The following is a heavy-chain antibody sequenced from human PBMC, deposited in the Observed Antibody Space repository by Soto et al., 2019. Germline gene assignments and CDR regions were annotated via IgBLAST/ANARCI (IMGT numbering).Heavy chain of an antibody. J-gene: IGHJ4*02. CDR3: ATVTAGNYYDY. Sequence: LSCAASGFSFSRYSMNWVRQAPGKGLEWVASVSSSSNFKYYADSVKGRFTISRDDAQNSVFLQMNSLRVEDTAVYYCATVTAGNYYDYRGQGTLVTVSS. CDR2: VSSSSNFK. D-gene: IGHD1-26*01. V-gene: IGHV3-21*06. CDR1: GFSFSRYS.